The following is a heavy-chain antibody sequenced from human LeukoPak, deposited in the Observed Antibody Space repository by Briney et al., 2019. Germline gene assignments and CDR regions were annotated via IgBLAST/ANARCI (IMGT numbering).Heavy chain of an antibody. V-gene: IGHV1-8*01. CDR2: MNPNSGNT. D-gene: IGHD6-19*01. J-gene: IGHJ6*02. Sequence: GASVKVSCKASGYTFTSYDINWVRQATGQGLEWMGWMNPNSGNTGYAQKFQGRVTMTRNTSISTAYMELSSLRSEDTAVYYCARGVGFHSGWYFTEYYYYYYGMDVWGQGTTVTVSS. CDR3: ARGVGFHSGWYFTEYYYYYYGMDV. CDR1: GYTFTSYD.